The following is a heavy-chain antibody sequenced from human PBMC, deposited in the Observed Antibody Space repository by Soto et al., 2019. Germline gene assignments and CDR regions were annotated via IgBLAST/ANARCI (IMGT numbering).Heavy chain of an antibody. J-gene: IGHJ5*02. CDR1: GVSLSTSGVG. CDR3: ANLEFTSGWYRNWFDP. D-gene: IGHD6-19*01. CDR2: IYWDDDK. V-gene: IGHV2-5*02. Sequence: QITLKESRPTLVKPTQTLTLTCTVSGVSLSTSGVGVGWFRQPPGKALEWLALIYWDDDKRYSPSLKSRPTINKDTLKIPVVLTMTNLDPVHTAAYYCANLEFTSGWYRNWFDPWGQGTLVTVSS.